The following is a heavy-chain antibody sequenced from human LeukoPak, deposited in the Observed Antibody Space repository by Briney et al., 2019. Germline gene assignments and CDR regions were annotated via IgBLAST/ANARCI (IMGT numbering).Heavy chain of an antibody. CDR2: ISGSGSDM. J-gene: IGHJ4*01. Sequence: GGSLRLSCAASGFTFSSYEMNWVRQTPGKGLEWLAYISGSGSDMYYADSVKGRFTISRDNAKNSLYLQMNSLRPDDTAMYYCSTDPRLLIYCGHGTLVTVSS. CDR3: STDPRLLIY. D-gene: IGHD2-8*01. V-gene: IGHV3-48*03. CDR1: GFTFSSYE.